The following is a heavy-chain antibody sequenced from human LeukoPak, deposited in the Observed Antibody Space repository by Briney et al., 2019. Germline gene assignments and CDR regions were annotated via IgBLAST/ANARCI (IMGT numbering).Heavy chain of an antibody. J-gene: IGHJ6*03. D-gene: IGHD3-10*01. V-gene: IGHV4-61*02. Sequence: SQTLSLTCTVSGGSISSGSCTWSWIRPPAGKGLEWIGRIYPSGSTNYNPSLKSRVTISVDTSKNQFSLKLSSVTAADTAVYYCARGFAERYYYYYYMDVWGKGTTVTVSS. CDR3: ARGFAERYYYYYYMDV. CDR1: GGSISSGSCT. CDR2: IYPSGST.